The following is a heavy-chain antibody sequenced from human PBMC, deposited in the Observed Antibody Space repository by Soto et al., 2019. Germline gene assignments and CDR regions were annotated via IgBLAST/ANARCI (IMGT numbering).Heavy chain of an antibody. V-gene: IGHV5-51*01. J-gene: IGHJ5*02. CDR3: ARGYCTATICDPWFDP. D-gene: IGHD2-8*02. CDR2: IYPGDSDT. Sequence: PGGSLKSSGQGSGYAFSIYCIAWVLQMPWKGLEWMGIIYPGDSDTRYSPSFQGQVTISVDKSITTAYLQWSSLKASDTAMYYCARGYCTATICDPWFDPWGQGTLVTVSS. CDR1: GYAFSIYC.